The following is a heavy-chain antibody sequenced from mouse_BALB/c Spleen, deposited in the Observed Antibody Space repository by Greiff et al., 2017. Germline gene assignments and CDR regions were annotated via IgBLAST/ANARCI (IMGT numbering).Heavy chain of an antibody. D-gene: IGHD1-2*01. Sequence: EVHLVESGGGLVKPGGSLKLSCAASGFTFSSYAMSWVRQSPEKRLEWVAEISSGSSTIYYADTVKGRFTISRDNPKNTLFLQMTSLRSEDTAMYYCARGTTAAWFAYWGQGTLVTVSA. J-gene: IGHJ3*01. CDR2: ISSGSSTI. V-gene: IGHV5-17*02. CDR1: GFTFSSYA. CDR3: ARGTTAAWFAY.